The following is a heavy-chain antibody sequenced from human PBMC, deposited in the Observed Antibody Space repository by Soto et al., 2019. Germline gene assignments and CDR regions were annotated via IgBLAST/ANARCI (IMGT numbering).Heavy chain of an antibody. Sequence: SDTLSLTCTVSGGSISSSSFYWGWIRQPPGKGLEWFGSIYYSGSTYYNPSLKSRVTISVDTSKNQFSLKLSSVTAADTAVYYCARHLSYDYGDYGLYLGYYFDYWGQGTLVTVSS. D-gene: IGHD4-17*01. V-gene: IGHV4-39*01. CDR2: IYYSGST. CDR3: ARHLSYDYGDYGLYLGYYFDY. J-gene: IGHJ4*02. CDR1: GGSISSSSFY.